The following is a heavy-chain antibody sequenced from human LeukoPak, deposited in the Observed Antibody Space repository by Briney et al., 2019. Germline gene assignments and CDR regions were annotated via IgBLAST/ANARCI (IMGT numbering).Heavy chain of an antibody. D-gene: IGHD2-2*01. J-gene: IGHJ4*02. Sequence: GESLKISCEGSGYSFTHYWIGWVRQVPGKGLEWMGIIYPDDSDTRHSPSFQGQVTISAYKSISTAYLQWSSLKASDTAMYYCAIGGDSSTSCYRCLNYWGQGTLVTVSS. CDR2: IYPDDSDT. CDR1: GYSFTHYW. CDR3: AIGGDSSTSCYRCLNY. V-gene: IGHV5-51*01.